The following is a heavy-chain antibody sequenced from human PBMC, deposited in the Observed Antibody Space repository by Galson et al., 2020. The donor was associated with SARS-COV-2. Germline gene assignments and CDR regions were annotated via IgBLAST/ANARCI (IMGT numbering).Heavy chain of an antibody. Sequence: TSETLSLTCAVSIGSMTSHYWSWIRQAPGKGLEWIGYISDSGSTTYNPSLKSRVTISIDTSKTQFSLKLTSVTAADTALYYCAKLAEGRRSSEDYWGQGTLVTVSS. D-gene: IGHD1-26*01. CDR2: ISDSGST. J-gene: IGHJ4*02. CDR3: AKLAEGRRSSEDY. V-gene: IGHV4-59*08. CDR1: IGSMTSHY.